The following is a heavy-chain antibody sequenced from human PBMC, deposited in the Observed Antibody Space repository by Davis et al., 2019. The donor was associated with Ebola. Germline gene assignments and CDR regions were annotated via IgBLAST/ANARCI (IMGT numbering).Heavy chain of an antibody. CDR1: GGSFSGYY. CDR3: AREGGIGYCSGGSCPSIFDY. J-gene: IGHJ4*02. V-gene: IGHV4-34*01. Sequence: MPSETLSLTCAVYGGSFSGYYWSWIRQPPGKGLEWIGSIYYTGSTYYNPSLKSLVTISVDTSKNQFSLKLSSVTAADTAVYYCAREGGIGYCSGGSCPSIFDYWGQGTLVTVSS. D-gene: IGHD2-15*01. CDR2: IYYTGST.